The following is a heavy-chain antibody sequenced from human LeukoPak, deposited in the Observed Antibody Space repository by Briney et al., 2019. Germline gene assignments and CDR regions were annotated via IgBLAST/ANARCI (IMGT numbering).Heavy chain of an antibody. D-gene: IGHD4-17*01. CDR2: IYYSGST. CDR1: GGSISSGGYY. V-gene: IGHV4-31*03. CDR3: ARAVYGDYEGTGNWFDP. Sequence: SQTLSLTCTVSGGSISSGGYYWSWIRQHPGKGLEWIGYIYYSGSTYYNPSLKSRVTISVDTSKNQFSLKLSSVTAADTAVYYCARAVYGDYEGTGNWFDPWGQGTLVTVSS. J-gene: IGHJ5*02.